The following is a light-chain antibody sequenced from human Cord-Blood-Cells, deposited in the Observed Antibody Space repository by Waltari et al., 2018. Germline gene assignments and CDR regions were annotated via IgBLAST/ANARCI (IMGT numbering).Light chain of an antibody. CDR2: DVS. J-gene: IGLJ1*01. Sequence: QSALTQPRSVSGSPGQSVTISYTGTSSDVGGYNYVSWYQQHPGKAPKLMIYDVSKRPSGVPDRFSGSKSGNTASLTISGLQAEDEADYYCCSYAGSYTGVFGTGTKVTVL. V-gene: IGLV2-11*01. CDR1: SSDVGGYNY. CDR3: CSYAGSYTGV.